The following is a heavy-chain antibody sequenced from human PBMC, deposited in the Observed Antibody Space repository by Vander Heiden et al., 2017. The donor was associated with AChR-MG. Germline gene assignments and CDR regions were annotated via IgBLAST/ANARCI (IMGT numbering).Heavy chain of an antibody. CDR1: GCSISSGDYY. CDR2: IYYSGST. V-gene: IGHV4-30-4*01. Sequence: QVQLQESGPGLVKPSQTLSLTCTVPGCSISSGDYYWSWIRQPPGKGLEWIGYIYYSGSTYYNPSLKSRVTISVDTSKNQFSLKLSSVTAEDTAVYYCARLRGTTHYFDYWGQGTLVTVSS. J-gene: IGHJ4*02. D-gene: IGHD3-16*01. CDR3: ARLRGTTHYFDY.